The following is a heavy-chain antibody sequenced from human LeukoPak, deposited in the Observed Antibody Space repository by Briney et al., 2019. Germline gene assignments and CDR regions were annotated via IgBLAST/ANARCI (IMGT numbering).Heavy chain of an antibody. Sequence: GGSLRLSCAASGFTFSSHAMSWVRQAPGKGPEWVSGISGSGGSTYYADSVKGRFTISRDNSKNTLYLQMNSLRAEDTAVYYCAKGGVLRFLEWSDYWGQGTLVTVSS. CDR3: AKGGVLRFLEWSDY. D-gene: IGHD3-3*01. CDR1: GFTFSSHA. V-gene: IGHV3-23*01. J-gene: IGHJ4*02. CDR2: ISGSGGST.